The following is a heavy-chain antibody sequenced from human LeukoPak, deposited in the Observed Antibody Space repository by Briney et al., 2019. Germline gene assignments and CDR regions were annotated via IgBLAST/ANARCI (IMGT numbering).Heavy chain of an antibody. D-gene: IGHD3-22*01. J-gene: IGHJ4*02. CDR2: FDPEDGET. Sequence: ASVKVSCKVSGYTLTELSMHWVRQAPGKGLEWMGGFDPEDGETIYAQKFQGRVTMTEDTSTDTAYMELSSLRSEDTAVYYCATANDSSGYPPSYDYWGQGTLVTVSS. V-gene: IGHV1-24*01. CDR1: GYTLTELS. CDR3: ATANDSSGYPPSYDY.